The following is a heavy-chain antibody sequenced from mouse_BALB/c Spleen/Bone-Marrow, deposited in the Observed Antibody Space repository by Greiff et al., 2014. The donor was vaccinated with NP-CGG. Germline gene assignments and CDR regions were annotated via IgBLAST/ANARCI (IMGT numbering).Heavy chain of an antibody. CDR1: GFSSSRYS. V-gene: IGHV2-6-4*01. CDR2: IWGGGST. J-gene: IGHJ2*01. Sequence: VKLVESGPGLVSPSQSLSITCTVSGFSSSRYSVHWVRQPPGKGLEWLGMIWGGGSTDYNSALKSRLSISKDNSKSQVFLKMNSLQTDDTAMYYCARLYGNYGGYFDYWGQGTTLTVSS. CDR3: ARLYGNYGGYFDY. D-gene: IGHD2-10*02.